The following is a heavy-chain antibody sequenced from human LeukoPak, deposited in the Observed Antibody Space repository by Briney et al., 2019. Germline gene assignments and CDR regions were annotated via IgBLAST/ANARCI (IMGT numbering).Heavy chain of an antibody. D-gene: IGHD6-19*01. CDR2: IFPDDSAT. CDR1: GSGFTNYW. CDR3: ARLLGAVAGTFDY. J-gene: IGHJ4*02. V-gene: IGHV5-51*01. Sequence: GAALQISCKGSGSGFTNYWIGWVRQLPGKGLEGRGIIFPDDSATRYSPSFQGQVTIAVDKSISTAYLQWSSLKASDTATFYCARLLGAVAGTFDYWGQGTLVTVSS.